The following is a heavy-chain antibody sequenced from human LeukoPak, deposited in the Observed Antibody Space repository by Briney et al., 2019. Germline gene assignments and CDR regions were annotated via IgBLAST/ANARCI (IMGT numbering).Heavy chain of an antibody. CDR1: GYTFTSYD. D-gene: IGHD4-17*01. V-gene: IGHV1-8*01. CDR2: MNPNSGNT. CDR3: ATGGDYNNWFDP. Sequence: ASVKVSCKASGYTFTSYDINWVRQATGQGLEWMGWMNPNSGNTGNAQKFQGRVTMTEDTSTDTAYMELSSLRSEDTAVYYCATGGDYNNWFDPWGQGTLVTVSS. J-gene: IGHJ5*02.